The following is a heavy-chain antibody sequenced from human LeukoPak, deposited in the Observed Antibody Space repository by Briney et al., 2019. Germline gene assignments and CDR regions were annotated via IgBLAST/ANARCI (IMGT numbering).Heavy chain of an antibody. D-gene: IGHD2-2*01. CDR1: GGSISSYY. Sequence: PSETLSLTCTVSGGSISSYYWSWIRQPAGKGLEWIGRIYTSGSTNYNPSLKSRVTISVDKSNNQFSLKLSSVTAADTAVYYCARAASDYGLSEDIVVVPAAKEWFDHWGQGTLVTVSS. CDR2: IYTSGST. V-gene: IGHV4-4*07. CDR3: ARAASDYGLSEDIVVVPAAKEWFDH. J-gene: IGHJ5*02.